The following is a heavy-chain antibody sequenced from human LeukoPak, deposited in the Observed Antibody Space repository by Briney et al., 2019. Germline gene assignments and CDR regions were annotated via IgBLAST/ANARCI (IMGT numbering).Heavy chain of an antibody. D-gene: IGHD2-2*01. CDR1: GGTFSSYA. J-gene: IGHJ4*02. CDR2: IIPILGIA. CDR3: ARGYRLGYCSSTSCSGDY. V-gene: IGHV1-69*04. Sequence: SVKVSCKASGGTFSSYAISWVRQAPGQGLEWMGRIIPILGIANYAQKFQGRVTITADKSTSTAYMELSSLRSEDTAVYYCARGYRLGYCSSTSCSGDYWGQGTLVTVSS.